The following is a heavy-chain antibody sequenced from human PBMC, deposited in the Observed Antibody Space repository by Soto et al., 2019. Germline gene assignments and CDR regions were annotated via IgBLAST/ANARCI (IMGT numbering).Heavy chain of an antibody. D-gene: IGHD3-3*01. CDR3: AKDITIFGVPPPNDWFDP. CDR2: ISGSGGST. Sequence: GGSLRLYCPASGFTFSSYAMSCIRQAPGKGLEWGSAISGSGGSTYYADSVKGGFTISIDNSKNTLYLQMNSLRAEDTAVYYFAKDITIFGVPPPNDWFDPWGQGTLVTVSS. V-gene: IGHV3-23*01. J-gene: IGHJ5*02. CDR1: GFTFSSYA.